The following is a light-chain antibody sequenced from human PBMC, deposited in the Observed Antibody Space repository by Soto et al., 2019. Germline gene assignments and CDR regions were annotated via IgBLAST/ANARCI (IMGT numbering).Light chain of an antibody. J-gene: IGKJ5*01. CDR3: QLSQQRSSWPQIA. Sequence: EIVLTQSPGTLSLSPGERATLSCRASQSVSSDYLAWYQQKPGQTPKVLIYRASSRATGIPERFSGSGSGTDFTLSISSLKPEDFAVYYCQLSQQRSSWPQIAFGQGTRLEIK. CDR2: RAS. CDR1: QSVSSDY. V-gene: IGKV3D-20*02.